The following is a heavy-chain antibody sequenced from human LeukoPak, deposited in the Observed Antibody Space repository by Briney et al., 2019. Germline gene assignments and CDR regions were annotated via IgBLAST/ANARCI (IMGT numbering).Heavy chain of an antibody. D-gene: IGHD4/OR15-4a*01. CDR3: AKDQGANYYYGMDV. J-gene: IGHJ6*02. CDR2: ISWNSGRI. Sequence: GGSLRLSCAASTFSFSRYPMGWVRQAPGKGLEWVSGISWNSGRIGYADSVKGRFTISRDNAKNSLYLQMNSLRAEDTALYYCAKDQGANYYYGMDVWGQGTTVTVSS. V-gene: IGHV3-9*01. CDR1: TFSFSRYP.